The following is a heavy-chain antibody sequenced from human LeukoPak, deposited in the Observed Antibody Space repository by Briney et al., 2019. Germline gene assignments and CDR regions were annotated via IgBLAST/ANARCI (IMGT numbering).Heavy chain of an antibody. CDR2: IRHDETNS. V-gene: IGHV3-30*02. CDR3: AKEYTPSSPLGELDS. J-gene: IGHJ4*02. CDR1: GFNLNIYA. Sequence: PGGALRLSCAVSGFNLNIYAMHWVRQAPGPGLEWVAVIRHDETNSFYAGSVQGRFTISRDTSKKLLYLQMNSLRVEDTAVYYCAKEYTPSSPLGELDSWGQGTLVTVSS. D-gene: IGHD6-6*01.